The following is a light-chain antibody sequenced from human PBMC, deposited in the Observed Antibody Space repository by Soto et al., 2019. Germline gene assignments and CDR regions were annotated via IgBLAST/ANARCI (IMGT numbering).Light chain of an antibody. CDR3: NSYTTSSSLYV. Sequence: QSVLTQPASVSGSPGQSITISCTGTSSDIGGYDYVSWYHQYPGKAPKLMIYDVSNRPSGVSDRFSGSKSANTASLTISGLQAEDEADYYGNSYTTSSSLYVFGTGTKVTVL. CDR1: SSDIGGYDY. V-gene: IGLV2-14*01. J-gene: IGLJ1*01. CDR2: DVS.